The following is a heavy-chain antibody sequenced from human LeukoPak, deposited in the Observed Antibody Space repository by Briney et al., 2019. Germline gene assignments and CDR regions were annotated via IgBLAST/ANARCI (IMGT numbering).Heavy chain of an antibody. Sequence: SVKVSCKASGGTFSSYAISWVRQAPGQGLEWMGGIIPIFGTANYAQKFQGRVTITADVSTSTAYMGLSSLRSEDTAVYYCARGGYCSSTSCFSWFDPWGQGILVTVSS. D-gene: IGHD2-2*01. V-gene: IGHV1-69*13. CDR2: IIPIFGTA. CDR3: ARGGYCSSTSCFSWFDP. CDR1: GGTFSSYA. J-gene: IGHJ5*02.